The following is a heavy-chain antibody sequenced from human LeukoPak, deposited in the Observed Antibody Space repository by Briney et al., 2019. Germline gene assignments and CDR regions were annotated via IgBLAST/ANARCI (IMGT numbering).Heavy chain of an antibody. D-gene: IGHD1-1*01. Sequence: GGSLRLSCAASGFTFSSYGMHWVRQAPGKGLEWVAVIWYDGSNKYYADSVKGRFTISRDNSKNTLYLQMNSLRAEDTAVYYCARDAIGTYPANWFAPWGQGTLVTVSS. J-gene: IGHJ5*02. CDR1: GFTFSSYG. V-gene: IGHV3-33*01. CDR3: ARDAIGTYPANWFAP. CDR2: IWYDGSNK.